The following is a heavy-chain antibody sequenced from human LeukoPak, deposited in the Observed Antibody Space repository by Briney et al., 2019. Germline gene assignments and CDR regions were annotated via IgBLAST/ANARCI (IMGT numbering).Heavy chain of an antibody. Sequence: SETLSLTCAVSGGSINSGSHSWSWIRQPPGKGLEWIGYIFHIGTTYYSPSLKSRVTISVDRSKGQFSLKLSSVTAADTAVYYCASGGRYSYFDYWGQGTLVTVSS. CDR3: ASGGRYSYFDY. CDR2: IFHIGTT. V-gene: IGHV4-30-2*01. CDR1: GGSINSGSHS. J-gene: IGHJ4*02. D-gene: IGHD5-18*01.